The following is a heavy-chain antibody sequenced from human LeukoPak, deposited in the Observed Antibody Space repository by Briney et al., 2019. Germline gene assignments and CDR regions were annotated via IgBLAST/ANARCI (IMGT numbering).Heavy chain of an antibody. CDR2: IKLDGSQK. Sequence: GGSLRLSCAASGFTFSSYWMSWVRQAPGKGLEWVANIKLDGSQKFYVDSVKGRLTISRDNAKNSLYLQMNSLRAEDTAVYYCAREKVATASAFDVWGQGTLVTVSS. V-gene: IGHV3-7*01. D-gene: IGHD4-23*01. CDR3: AREKVATASAFDV. CDR1: GFTFSSYW. J-gene: IGHJ3*01.